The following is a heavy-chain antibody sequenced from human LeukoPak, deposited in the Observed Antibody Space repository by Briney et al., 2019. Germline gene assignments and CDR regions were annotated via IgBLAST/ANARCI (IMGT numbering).Heavy chain of an antibody. D-gene: IGHD2-8*02. Sequence: GGSLRLSCAASGFTFNNYAMTCARQAPGKGPERVSAIDGSGAYTYYADSVKGRFTFSRDNSKNTVYLQMNSLRAEDTAVYYCAKNAKTGEAYYDYWGQGILVTVSS. J-gene: IGHJ4*02. CDR3: AKNAKTGEAYYDY. CDR2: IDGSGAYT. V-gene: IGHV3-23*01. CDR1: GFTFNNYA.